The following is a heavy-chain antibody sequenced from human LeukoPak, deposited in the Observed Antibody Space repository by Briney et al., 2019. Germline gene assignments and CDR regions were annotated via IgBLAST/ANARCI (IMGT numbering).Heavy chain of an antibody. CDR3: ARRGPDDY. CDR2: ISYDGSNK. CDR1: GFTFSSYA. D-gene: IGHD3-16*01. J-gene: IGHJ4*02. V-gene: IGHV3-30-3*01. Sequence: HPGGSLRLSCAASGFTFSSYAMHWVRQAPGKGLEWVAVISYDGSNKYYADSVKGRFTISRDNSKNTLYLQMNSLRAEDTAVYYCARRGPDDYCGQGTLVTVSS.